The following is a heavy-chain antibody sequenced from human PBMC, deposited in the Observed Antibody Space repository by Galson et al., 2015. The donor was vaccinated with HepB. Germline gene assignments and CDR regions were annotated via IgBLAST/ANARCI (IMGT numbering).Heavy chain of an antibody. CDR1: GFTFSSYS. V-gene: IGHV3-21*01. D-gene: IGHD6-13*01. Sequence: SLRLSCAASGFTFSSYSMNWVRQAPGKGLEWVSSISSSSSYIYYADSVKVRFTISRDNAKNSLYLQMSSLRAEDTAVYYCARDRRRAAEFDYWGQGTLVTVSS. CDR2: ISSSSSYI. CDR3: ARDRRRAAEFDY. J-gene: IGHJ4*02.